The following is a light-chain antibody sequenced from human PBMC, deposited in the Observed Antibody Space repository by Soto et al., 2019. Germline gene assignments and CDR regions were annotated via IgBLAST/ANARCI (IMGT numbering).Light chain of an antibody. J-gene: IGKJ1*01. CDR1: QNVNNW. CDR3: QQYNTYRT. V-gene: IGKV1-5*01. Sequence: GDRVTITCRASQNVNNWLAWYQHKPGKAPQLLIYDASVLETGVPSRFSGSGSGTEFTLAISGLQSDDFATYSCQQYNTYRTFGPGTKVDIK. CDR2: DAS.